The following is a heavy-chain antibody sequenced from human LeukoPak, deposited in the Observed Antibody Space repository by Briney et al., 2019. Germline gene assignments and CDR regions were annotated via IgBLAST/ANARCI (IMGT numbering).Heavy chain of an antibody. J-gene: IGHJ4*02. CDR3: ARGRSITMVRGVPGY. V-gene: IGHV1-8*01. CDR1: GYTFTGYD. Sequence: GASVKVSCKASGYTFTGYDINWVRQATGQGLEWMGWMNPNSGNTGYAQKFQGRVTMTRNTSISTAYMELSSLRSEDTAVYYCARGRSITMVRGVPGYWGQGTLVTVSS. D-gene: IGHD3-10*01. CDR2: MNPNSGNT.